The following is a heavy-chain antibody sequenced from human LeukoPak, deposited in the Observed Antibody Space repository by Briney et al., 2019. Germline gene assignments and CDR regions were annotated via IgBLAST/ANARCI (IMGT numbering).Heavy chain of an antibody. D-gene: IGHD6-13*01. Sequence: GGSLRLSCAASGFTFSDYYMSWIRQAPGKGLEWVSYISSSGSTICYADSVKGRFTISRDNAKNSLYLQMNSLRAEDTAVYYCARDQGIAAAGTLNWFDPWGQGTLVTVSS. J-gene: IGHJ5*02. CDR3: ARDQGIAAAGTLNWFDP. V-gene: IGHV3-11*01. CDR1: GFTFSDYY. CDR2: ISSSGSTI.